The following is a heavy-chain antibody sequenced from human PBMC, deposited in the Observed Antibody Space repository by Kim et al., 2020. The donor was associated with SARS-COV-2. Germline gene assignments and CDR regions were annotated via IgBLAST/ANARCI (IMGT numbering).Heavy chain of an antibody. CDR2: INTNTGNP. J-gene: IGHJ5*02. Sequence: ASVKVSCKASGYTFTSYAMNWVRQAPGQGLEWMGWINTNTGNPTYAQGFTGRFVFSLDTSVSTAYLQLSSLKAEDTAVYYCARLLRPIAAAGMFWFDPWGQGTLVTVSS. V-gene: IGHV7-4-1*02. CDR1: GYTFTSYA. CDR3: ARLLRPIAAAGMFWFDP. D-gene: IGHD6-13*01.